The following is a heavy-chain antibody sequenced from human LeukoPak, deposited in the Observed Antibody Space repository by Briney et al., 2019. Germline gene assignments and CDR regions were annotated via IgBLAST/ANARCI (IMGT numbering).Heavy chain of an antibody. CDR2: IGTSSNNI. CDR3: ARDVVTLREGWDYYYGMDV. Sequence: GGSLRLSCTASGFSLNIYAMNWVRQAPGKGLEWLSYIGTSSNNIKYADSVKGRFTISRDNAKDSLYLQMNSLRDEDTAIYYCARDVVTLREGWDYYYGMDVWGQGTTVTVSS. D-gene: IGHD1-26*01. V-gene: IGHV3-48*02. CDR1: GFSLNIYA. J-gene: IGHJ6*02.